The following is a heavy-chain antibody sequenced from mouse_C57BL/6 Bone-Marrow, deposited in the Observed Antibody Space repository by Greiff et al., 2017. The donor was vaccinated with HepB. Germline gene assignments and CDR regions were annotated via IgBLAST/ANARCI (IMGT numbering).Heavy chain of an antibody. D-gene: IGHD1-1*02. V-gene: IGHV1-81*01. CDR1: GYTFTSYG. J-gene: IGHJ4*01. CDR2: IYPRSGNT. Sequence: QVQLQQSGAELARPGASVKLSCKASGYTFTSYGISWVKQRTGQGLEWIGEIYPRSGNTYYNEKFKGKDTLTADKSSSTAYMELRSLTSEDSAVYFCARCPLCLYAMDYWGQGTSVTVSS. CDR3: ARCPLCLYAMDY.